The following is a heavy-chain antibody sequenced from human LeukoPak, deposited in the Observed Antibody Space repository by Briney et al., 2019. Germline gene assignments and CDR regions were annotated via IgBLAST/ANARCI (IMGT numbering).Heavy chain of an antibody. D-gene: IGHD3-16*02. CDR1: GFTLSSYW. J-gene: IGHJ4*02. Sequence: PGGSLRLSCAASGFTLSSYWMTWVRQAPGKGLEWVSYISSSGSTIYYADSVKGRFSISRDNSKNTLYLQMNSLRAEDTAIYYCARDSFESYYFDYWGQGTLVTVSS. V-gene: IGHV3-48*01. CDR3: ARDSFESYYFDY. CDR2: ISSSGSTI.